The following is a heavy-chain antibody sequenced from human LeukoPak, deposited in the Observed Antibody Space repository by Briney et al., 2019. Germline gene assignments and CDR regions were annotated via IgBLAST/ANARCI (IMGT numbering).Heavy chain of an antibody. D-gene: IGHD2-15*01. V-gene: IGHV4-39*07. CDR3: ARGGKVVAAMGELY. J-gene: IGHJ4*02. CDR1: GGSISSSSYY. CDR2: IYYSGST. Sequence: PSETLSLTCTVSGGSISSSSYYWGWIRQPPGKGLEWIGSIYYSGSTYYNPSLKSRVTISVDTSKNQFSLRLSSVTAADTAVYYCARGGKVVAAMGELYWGQGTLVTVSS.